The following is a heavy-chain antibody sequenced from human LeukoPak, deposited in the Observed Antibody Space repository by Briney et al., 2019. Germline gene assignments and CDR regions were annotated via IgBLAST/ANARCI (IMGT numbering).Heavy chain of an antibody. CDR2: INPSVGST. V-gene: IGHV1-46*01. Sequence: ASVKVSCKASGYSFISFYIHWVRQAPGQGLEWMGVINPSVGSTAYAQQFQGRVTMTRDTSTSTVYMELSSLRSEDTAVYYCARHSLIGTTPFDYWGQGTLVTVSS. J-gene: IGHJ4*02. D-gene: IGHD1-20*01. CDR3: ARHSLIGTTPFDY. CDR1: GYSFISFY.